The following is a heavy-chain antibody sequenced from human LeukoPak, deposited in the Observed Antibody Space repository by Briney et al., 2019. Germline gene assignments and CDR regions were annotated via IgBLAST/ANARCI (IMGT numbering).Heavy chain of an antibody. CDR3: ARVYPRVRGVINLWFDP. V-gene: IGHV1-8*01. Sequence: GASVKVSCKASGYTSTSYDINWVRQATGQGLEWMGWMNPNSGNTGYAQKFQGRVTMTRNTSISTAYMELSSLRSEDTAVYYCARVYPRVRGVINLWFDPWGQGTLVTVSS. D-gene: IGHD3-10*01. CDR1: GYTSTSYD. J-gene: IGHJ5*02. CDR2: MNPNSGNT.